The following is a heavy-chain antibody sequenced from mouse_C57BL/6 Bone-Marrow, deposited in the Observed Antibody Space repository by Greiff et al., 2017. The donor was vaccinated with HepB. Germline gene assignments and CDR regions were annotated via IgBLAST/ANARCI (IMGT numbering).Heavy chain of an antibody. D-gene: IGHD1-1*01. V-gene: IGHV5-12*01. CDR3: ARHGSKGIPY. CDR1: GYTFSDYY. CDR2: ISNGGGST. Sequence: DVMLVESGGGLVQPGGSLKLSCAASGYTFSDYYMYWVRQTPEKRLEWVAYISNGGGSTYYPDNVKGRFTISRDNSKNTPYLQMSRLKSEDTAMYSCARHGSKGIPYWGQGTLVTVSA. J-gene: IGHJ3*01.